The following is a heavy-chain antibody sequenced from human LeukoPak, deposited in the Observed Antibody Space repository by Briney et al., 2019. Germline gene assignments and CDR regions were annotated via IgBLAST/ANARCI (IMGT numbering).Heavy chain of an antibody. J-gene: IGHJ2*01. CDR1: GGSISSYY. CDR3: ARPGFWSGYIPDWYFDL. D-gene: IGHD3-3*01. V-gene: IGHV4-59*01. Sequence: SETLSLTCTVSGGSISSYYWSWIRQPPGKGLEWIGYIYYSGSTNYNPSLKSRVTISVDTSKNQFSLKLSSVTAADTAVYYCARPGFWSGYIPDWYFDLWGRGTLVTVSS. CDR2: IYYSGST.